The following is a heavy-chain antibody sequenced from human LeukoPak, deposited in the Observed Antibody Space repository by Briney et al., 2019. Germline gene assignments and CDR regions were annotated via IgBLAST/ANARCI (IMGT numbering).Heavy chain of an antibody. CDR1: GGSITTSGQT. CDR2: VHYTGSS. D-gene: IGHD3-10*01. J-gene: IGHJ5*02. Sequence: SETLSLTCAVSGGSITTSGQTWAWIRQPPGKGLEWIATVHYTGSSFYNPSLKSRVTMSVDTSKNQFSLKLSSVTAADTAVYYCARDSGTTGEVKFDPWGQGTLVTVSS. V-gene: IGHV4-39*07. CDR3: ARDSGTTGEVKFDP.